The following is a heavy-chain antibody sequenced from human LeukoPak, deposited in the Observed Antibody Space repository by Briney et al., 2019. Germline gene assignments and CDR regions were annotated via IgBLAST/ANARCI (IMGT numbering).Heavy chain of an antibody. CDR3: ARDLSHNWNYDY. D-gene: IGHD1-7*01. CDR2: ISSSSSYI. CDR1: GFTFSSYS. J-gene: IGHJ4*02. Sequence: GGSLRLSCAASGFTFSSYSMNWVRQAPGKGLEWVSSISSSSSYIYYADSEKGRFTISRDNAKNSLYLQMNSLRAEDTAVYYCARDLSHNWNYDYWGQGTLVTVSS. V-gene: IGHV3-21*01.